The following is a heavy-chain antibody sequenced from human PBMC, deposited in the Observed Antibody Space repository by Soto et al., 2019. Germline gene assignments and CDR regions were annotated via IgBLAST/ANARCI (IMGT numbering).Heavy chain of an antibody. CDR3: ARDSHIVVRSVRYYSYGMDV. CDR2: IYYSGST. V-gene: IGHV4-30-4*01. J-gene: IGHJ6*02. Sequence: QVQLQESGPGLVKPSQTLSLTCTVSGGSISSGDYYWSWIRQPPGKGLEWIMYIYYSGSTYYNPSLKCRLTLSVDSSKHLFSLKLASVTAADTPVYYCARDSHIVVRSVRYYSYGMDVWGQGTTVTVSS. CDR1: GGSISSGDYY. D-gene: IGHD2-21*01.